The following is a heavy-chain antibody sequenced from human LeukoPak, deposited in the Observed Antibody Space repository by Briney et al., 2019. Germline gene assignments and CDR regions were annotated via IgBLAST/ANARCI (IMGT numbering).Heavy chain of an antibody. D-gene: IGHD4-17*01. J-gene: IGHJ6*03. CDR1: GFTFSSYA. V-gene: IGHV1-69*06. CDR3: ARSSLDYGDYGYYYYMDV. Sequence: PGGSLRLSCAASGFTFSSYAISWVRQAPGQGLEWMGGIVPIFGTANYAQKFQGRVTITADKSTSTAYMELSSLRSEDTAVYYCARSSLDYGDYGYYYYMDVWGKGTTVTVSS. CDR2: IVPIFGTA.